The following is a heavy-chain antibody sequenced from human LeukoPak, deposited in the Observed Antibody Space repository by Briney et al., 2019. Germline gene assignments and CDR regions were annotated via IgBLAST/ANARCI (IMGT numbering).Heavy chain of an antibody. Sequence: GGSLRLSCAASGFTFSSYGMTWVRQASGKGLEWVSAISGSGGNTYYADSAKGRLTISRDNSKNTLYLQMNSLRAEDTAVYYCAKRAYCTSASCLFYFDYWGQGTLVTVSS. CDR3: AKRAYCTSASCLFYFDY. CDR2: ISGSGGNT. J-gene: IGHJ4*02. V-gene: IGHV3-23*01. CDR1: GFTFSSYG. D-gene: IGHD2-2*01.